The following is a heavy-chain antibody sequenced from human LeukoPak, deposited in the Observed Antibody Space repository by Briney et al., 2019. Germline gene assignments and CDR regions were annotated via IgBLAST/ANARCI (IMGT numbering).Heavy chain of an antibody. CDR3: AKVGPADTISDYDY. D-gene: IGHD2-2*01. J-gene: IGHJ4*02. V-gene: IGHV3-23*01. CDR2: ISGSGGST. CDR1: GNTFSSYA. Sequence: GGSLRLSCAASGNTFSSYAMSWVRQAPGKGLEWVSAISGSGGSTYYADSVKGRFTISRDNCKNTLYLQMNSLRAEDTAVYYCAKVGPADTISDYDYWGQGTLVTVSS.